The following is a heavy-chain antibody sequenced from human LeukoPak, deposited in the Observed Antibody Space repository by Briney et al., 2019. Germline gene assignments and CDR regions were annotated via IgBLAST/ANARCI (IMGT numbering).Heavy chain of an antibody. CDR3: AKVSICSSTSCSTSYFDY. J-gene: IGHJ4*02. Sequence: GSLRLSYAASGFTFSSYGMHWVRQAPGKGLEWVAVISYDGSNKYYADSVKGRFTISRDNSKNTLYLQMNSLRAEDTAVYYCAKVSICSSTSCSTSYFDYWGQGTLVTVSS. V-gene: IGHV3-30*18. D-gene: IGHD2-2*01. CDR1: GFTFSSYG. CDR2: ISYDGSNK.